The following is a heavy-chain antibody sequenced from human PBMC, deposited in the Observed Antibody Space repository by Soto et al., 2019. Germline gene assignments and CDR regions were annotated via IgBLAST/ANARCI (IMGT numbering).Heavy chain of an antibody. Sequence: SVKVSCKASGGTFSSYAISWVRQAPGQGLEWMGGIIPIFGTANYAQKFQGRVTITADESTSTAYMELSSLRSEDTAVYYCARDPRTPYYSCRDYYGMDVWGQGTTGTVAS. J-gene: IGHJ6*02. CDR3: ARDPRTPYYSCRDYYGMDV. D-gene: IGHD2-21*01. CDR2: IIPIFGTA. V-gene: IGHV1-69*13. CDR1: GGTFSSYA.